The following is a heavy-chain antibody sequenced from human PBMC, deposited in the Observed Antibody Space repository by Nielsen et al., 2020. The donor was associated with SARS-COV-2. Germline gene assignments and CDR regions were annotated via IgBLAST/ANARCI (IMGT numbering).Heavy chain of an antibody. CDR1: GYSLTEIS. CDR2: FDPEDGEI. V-gene: IGHV1-24*01. J-gene: IGHJ6*02. Sequence: ASVKVSCKVSGYSLTEISMHWVRQAPGKGLEWMGRFDPEDGEIIYAQKFEGRVTMTEDTPTDTAYMELRSLRSEDTAVYYCATSDFTIIPLFWGQGTAVTVSS. D-gene: IGHD3-3*01. CDR3: ATSDFTIIPLF.